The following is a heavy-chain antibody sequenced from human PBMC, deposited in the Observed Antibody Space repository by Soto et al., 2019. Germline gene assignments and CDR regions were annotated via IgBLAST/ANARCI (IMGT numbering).Heavy chain of an antibody. D-gene: IGHD6-13*01. Sequence: ASVKVSCKASGYTFTSYYMHWVRQAPGQWLEWMGIVNPSGGSTSYAQEFQGRVTMNRYKSTSTVYMELSSRSSADTAVYYCAREYRSSWYTGYNYYGREVWDQEPTVT. CDR3: AREYRSSWYTGYNYYGREV. CDR2: VNPSGGST. CDR1: GYTFTSYY. V-gene: IGHV1-46*01. J-gene: IGHJ6*02.